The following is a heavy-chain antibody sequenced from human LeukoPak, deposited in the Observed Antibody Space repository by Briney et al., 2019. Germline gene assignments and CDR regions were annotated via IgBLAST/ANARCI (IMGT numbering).Heavy chain of an antibody. Sequence: GGSLRLSCAASGFTFSDYYMSWIRQAPGKGLEWVSYISSSGSTIYYADSVKGRFTISRDNSKNTMYLQMNSLKPEDTAVYYCARVTTVIPDAFDIWGQGTMVTVSS. J-gene: IGHJ3*02. V-gene: IGHV3-11*04. CDR2: ISSSGSTI. CDR3: ARVTTVIPDAFDI. CDR1: GFTFSDYY. D-gene: IGHD4-17*01.